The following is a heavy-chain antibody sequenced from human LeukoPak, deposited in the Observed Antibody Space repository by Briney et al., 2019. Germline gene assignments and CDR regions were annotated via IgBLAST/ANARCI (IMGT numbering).Heavy chain of an antibody. CDR3: AKRSGSSNGQFDY. J-gene: IGHJ4*02. CDR1: GFTFSSYS. CDR2: ISSSGSTI. V-gene: IGHV3-48*01. D-gene: IGHD1-26*01. Sequence: GGSLRLSCAASGFTFSSYSMNWVRQAPGKGLEWVSYISSSGSTIYYADSVKGRFTISRDNSKNTLDLQMNSLRAEDTAVYYCAKRSGSSNGQFDYWGQGSLVTVSS.